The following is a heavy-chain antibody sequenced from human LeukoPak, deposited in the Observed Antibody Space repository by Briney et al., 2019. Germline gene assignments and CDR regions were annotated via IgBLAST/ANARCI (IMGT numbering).Heavy chain of an antibody. J-gene: IGHJ4*02. CDR1: GFTFSSYG. D-gene: IGHD1-26*01. CDR3: ARGSEWELLSCDF. Sequence: GGSLRLSCAASGFTFSSYGMHWVRQAPGKGLEWVSSISTSSSYIYYADSVKGRFTISRDNAKNSLYLQMNSLRAEDTAVYYCARGSEWELLSCDFWGQGTVVTVSS. V-gene: IGHV3-21*01. CDR2: ISTSSSYI.